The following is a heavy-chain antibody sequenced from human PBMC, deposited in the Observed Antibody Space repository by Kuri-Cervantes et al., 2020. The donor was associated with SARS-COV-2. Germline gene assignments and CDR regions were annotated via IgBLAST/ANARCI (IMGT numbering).Heavy chain of an antibody. CDR1: GGSISSGGYS. CDR2: IYHSGST. D-gene: IGHD3-10*01. Sequence: SETLSLTCAVSGGSISSGGYSWSWIRQPPGKGLEWIGYIYHSGSTYYNPSLKSRVTISVDRSKNQFSLKLSSATAADTAVYYCARDPSDYGSGSNYYMDVWGKGTTATVSS. CDR3: ARDPSDYGSGSNYYMDV. V-gene: IGHV4-30-2*01. J-gene: IGHJ6*03.